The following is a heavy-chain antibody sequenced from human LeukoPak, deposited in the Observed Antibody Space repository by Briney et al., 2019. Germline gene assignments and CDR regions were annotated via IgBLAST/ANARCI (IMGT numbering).Heavy chain of an antibody. CDR1: GGSISSSNW. V-gene: IGHV4-4*02. D-gene: IGHD2-21*02. CDR3: ARDRGPLVTTRCGGDCPPRYFDL. J-gene: IGHJ2*01. CDR2: IYHSGST. Sequence: KPSETLSLTCAVSGGSISSSNWWSWVRQPPGKGLEWIGEIYHSGSTNYNPSLKSRVTISVDTSKNQFSLKLSSVTAADTAVYYCARDRGPLVTTRCGGDCPPRYFDLWGRGTLVTVSS.